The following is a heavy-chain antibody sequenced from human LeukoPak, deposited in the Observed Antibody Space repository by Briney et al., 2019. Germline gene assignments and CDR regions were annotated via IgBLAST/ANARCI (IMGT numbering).Heavy chain of an antibody. D-gene: IGHD3/OR15-3a*01. V-gene: IGHV4-39*01. CDR2: IYYTGNT. CDR1: GVSISSSNSY. Sequence: SETLSLTCTVSGVSISSSNSYWGWIRQPLGKGLEWIGSIYYTGNTYYNASLKSRVTISIDTSKNQISLRLTSVTATDTAMYYCARQTGSGLFTLPGGQGTLVTVSS. CDR3: ARQTGSGLFTLP. J-gene: IGHJ4*02.